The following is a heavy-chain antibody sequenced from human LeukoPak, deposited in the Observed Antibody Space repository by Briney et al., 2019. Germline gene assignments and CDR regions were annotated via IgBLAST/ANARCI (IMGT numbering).Heavy chain of an antibody. Sequence: SETLSLTCAVYGGSFSGYYWSWIRQPPGKGLEYIGEINHSGSTNYNPSLKSRVTISVDTSKNQFSLKLSSVTAADTAVYYCARGSYGYGYYYYYMDVWGKGTTVTVSS. V-gene: IGHV4-34*01. J-gene: IGHJ6*03. D-gene: IGHD5-18*01. CDR1: GGSFSGYY. CDR2: INHSGST. CDR3: ARGSYGYGYYYYYMDV.